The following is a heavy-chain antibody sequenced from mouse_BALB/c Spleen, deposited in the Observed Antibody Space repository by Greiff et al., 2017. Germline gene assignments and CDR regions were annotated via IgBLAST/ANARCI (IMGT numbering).Heavy chain of an antibody. CDR2: INSNGGST. J-gene: IGHJ4*01. V-gene: IGHV5-6-3*01. Sequence: DVHLVESGGGLVQPGGSLKLSCAASGFTFSSYGMSWVRQTPDKRLELVATINSNGGSTYYPDSVKGRFTISRDNAKNTLYLQMSSLKSEDTAMYYCARDRGLAMDYWGQGTSVTVSS. D-gene: IGHD3-3*01. CDR3: ARDRGLAMDY. CDR1: GFTFSSYG.